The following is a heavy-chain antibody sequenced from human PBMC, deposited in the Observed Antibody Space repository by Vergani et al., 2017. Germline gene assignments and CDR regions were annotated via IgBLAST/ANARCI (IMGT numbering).Heavy chain of an antibody. Sequence: QVQLQESGPGLVKPSETLSLTCIVSGGSISSYYWSWIRQPPGKGLEWIGYIYYSGSTNYNPSLKSRVTISVDTSKNQFSLKLSSVTAADTAVYYCARQGVRLNRIDNYYYYGMDVWGQGTTVTVSS. CDR2: IYYSGST. D-gene: IGHD3-3*01. J-gene: IGHJ6*02. CDR1: GGSISSYY. CDR3: ARQGVRLNRIDNYYYYGMDV. V-gene: IGHV4-59*01.